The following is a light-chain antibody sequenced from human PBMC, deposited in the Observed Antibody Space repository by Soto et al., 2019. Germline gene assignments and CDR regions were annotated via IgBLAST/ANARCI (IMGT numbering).Light chain of an antibody. CDR1: SSDVGSYNL. CDR3: CSYAGSSTVV. CDR2: EGS. V-gene: IGLV2-23*01. Sequence: QSALTQPTSVSGSPGQSITISCTGTSSDVGSYNLVSWYQQHPGKAPKLTIYEGSKRPSGVSHRFSGSKSGNTASLTISGLQAEDEADYYCCSYAGSSTVVFGGGTQLTVL. J-gene: IGLJ2*01.